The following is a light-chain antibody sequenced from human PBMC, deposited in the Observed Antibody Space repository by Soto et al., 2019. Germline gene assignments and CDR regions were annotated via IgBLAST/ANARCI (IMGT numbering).Light chain of an antibody. CDR3: TSYSRYSVLV. J-gene: IGLJ3*02. Sequence: QSVLTHPASVSGSPGQSITISCTRTSSGIGGYKYVSWYQQHPGKAPKLIIFEVSNRPSGVSDRFSGSNSGNTASLTISGLQAEDEADYYCTSYSRYSVLVFGGGSKVTLL. V-gene: IGLV2-14*01. CDR1: SSGIGGYKY. CDR2: EVS.